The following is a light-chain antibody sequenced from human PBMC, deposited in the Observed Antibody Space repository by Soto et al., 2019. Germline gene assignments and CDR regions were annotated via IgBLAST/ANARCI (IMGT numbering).Light chain of an antibody. CDR1: QSVSSY. V-gene: IGKV3-11*01. Sequence: EIVLTQSPATRSLSPGERATLSCRASQSVSSYLAWYQQKPGQAPRLLIYDASNRATGIPARFSGSGSGTDFTLTISSLEPEDFAVYYCQQRSNLPPLFGQGTRLEIK. CDR3: QQRSNLPPL. CDR2: DAS. J-gene: IGKJ5*01.